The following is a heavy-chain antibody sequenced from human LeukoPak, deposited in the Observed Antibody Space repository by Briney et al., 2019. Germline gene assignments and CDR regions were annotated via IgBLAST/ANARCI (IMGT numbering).Heavy chain of an antibody. CDR2: FDPEDGET. J-gene: IGHJ5*02. CDR3: ATGGTTYYGILTGYHWERWFGP. CDR1: GYTLTELS. Sequence: ASVKVSCKVSGYTLTELSMHWVRQAPGKGLEWMGVFDPEDGETIYAQKFQGRVTMTEDTSTDTAYMELSSLRSEDTAVYYCATGGTTYYGILTGYHWERWFGPGGKGTLLTVSS. V-gene: IGHV1-24*01. D-gene: IGHD3-9*01.